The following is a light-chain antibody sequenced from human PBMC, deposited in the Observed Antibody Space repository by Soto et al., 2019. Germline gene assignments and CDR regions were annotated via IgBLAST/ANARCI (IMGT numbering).Light chain of an antibody. CDR1: QFFSSN. CDR3: QQYNNWPGT. J-gene: IGKJ1*01. Sequence: EIVMTQSPATLSVSPGERANHSCRAIQFFSSNLSCYQQNLCQAPRLLFYGASTLATCFPASFSGSGSGTEFTLIISSLQSEDFAVYYCQQYNNWPGTFGQGTKV. V-gene: IGKV3-15*01. CDR2: GAS.